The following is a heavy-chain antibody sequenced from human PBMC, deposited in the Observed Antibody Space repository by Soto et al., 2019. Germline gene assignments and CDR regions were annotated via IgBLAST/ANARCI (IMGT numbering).Heavy chain of an antibody. CDR2: IYHSGST. D-gene: IGHD2-8*02. Sequence: PSETLSLTCAVSGGSISSGGYSWSWIRQPPGRGLEWIGYIYHSGSTYYNPSLKSRVTISVDRSKNQFSLKLSSVTAADTAVYYCARVPGLWGQGTLVPVSS. J-gene: IGHJ4*02. V-gene: IGHV4-30-2*01. CDR1: GGSISSGGYS. CDR3: ARVPGL.